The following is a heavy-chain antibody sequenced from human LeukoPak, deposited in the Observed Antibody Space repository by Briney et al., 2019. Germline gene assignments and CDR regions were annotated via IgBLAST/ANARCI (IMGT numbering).Heavy chain of an antibody. D-gene: IGHD6-13*01. J-gene: IGHJ4*02. CDR3: ARDRDGYSSSWHRFDY. V-gene: IGHV1-18*01. Sequence: ASVKVSCKASGYTFTSYGISWVRQAPGQGLEWMGWISAYNGNTNYAQKLRGRVPMTTDTSTSTAYMELRSLRSDDTAVYYCARDRDGYSSSWHRFDYWGQGTLVTVSS. CDR1: GYTFTSYG. CDR2: ISAYNGNT.